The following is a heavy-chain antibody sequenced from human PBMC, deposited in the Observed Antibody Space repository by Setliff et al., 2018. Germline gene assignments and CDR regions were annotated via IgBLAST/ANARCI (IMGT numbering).Heavy chain of an antibody. D-gene: IGHD3-3*01. CDR2: ISASNGKT. V-gene: IGHV1-18*01. CDR3: ARNIMIFGVLNTAEYFQH. CDR1: GYTFSDYG. Sequence: ASVKVSCKASGYTFSDYGISWVREAPGQGLEWMGWISASNGKTNYAQKFQGRVTMTTDTSTSTAYMDLRSLRSDDTAVYYCARNIMIFGVLNTAEYFQHWGQGTLVTAPQ. J-gene: IGHJ1*01.